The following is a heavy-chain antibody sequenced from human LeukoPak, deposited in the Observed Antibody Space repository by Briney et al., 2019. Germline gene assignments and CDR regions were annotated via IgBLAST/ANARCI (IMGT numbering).Heavy chain of an antibody. CDR3: ARGSGIAVGFDY. D-gene: IGHD6-19*01. V-gene: IGHV3-21*01. J-gene: IGHJ4*02. Sequence: GGSLRLSCAASGSTFSSYSMNWVRQAPGKGLEWVSSISSSSSYIYYADSVKGRFTISRDNAKNSLYLQMNSLRAEDTAVYYCARGSGIAVGFDYWGQGTLVTVSS. CDR1: GSTFSSYS. CDR2: ISSSSSYI.